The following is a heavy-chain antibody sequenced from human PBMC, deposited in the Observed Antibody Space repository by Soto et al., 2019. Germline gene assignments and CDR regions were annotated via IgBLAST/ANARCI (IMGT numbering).Heavy chain of an antibody. CDR2: FTTSGDFT. V-gene: IGHV3-23*04. D-gene: IGHD4-4*01. CDR3: ARLVTD. Sequence: EVQLVESGGGLVQPGRSLRLSCATSGFTFSNHAMSWVRQAPGKGLEWVSTFTTSGDFTYYADSVKGRFTISRDNSKSTLYLQMNSLRVEDTAVYYCARLVTDWGQGTLVTVSS. J-gene: IGHJ4*02. CDR1: GFTFSNHA.